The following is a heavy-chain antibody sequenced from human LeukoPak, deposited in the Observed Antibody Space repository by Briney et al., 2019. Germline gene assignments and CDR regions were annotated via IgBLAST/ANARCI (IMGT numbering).Heavy chain of an antibody. CDR2: IRSDGGDT. Sequence: PGGSLRLSCEASGFTFSNYWMHWVRQVPGKGLVWVSRIRSDGGDTTYADFVQGRFTNSRDNVKNMLYLQMNSLRAADTTVYYCARLAARQILGYYGMDVWGQGTTVTVSS. CDR1: GFTFSNYW. CDR3: ARLAARQILGYYGMDV. J-gene: IGHJ6*02. V-gene: IGHV3-74*01. D-gene: IGHD6-6*01.